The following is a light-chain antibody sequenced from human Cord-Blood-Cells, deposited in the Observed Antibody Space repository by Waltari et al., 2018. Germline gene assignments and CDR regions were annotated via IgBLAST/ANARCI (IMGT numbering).Light chain of an antibody. CDR1: NLGDKY. CDR3: QAWDSSTAHVV. V-gene: IGLV3-1*01. J-gene: IGLJ2*01. Sequence: SYELTQPPSVSVSPGPTASITCSGDNLGDKYACWYQQKPGQSPVLVIYQDSKRPSGIPERFSGSNSGNTATLTISGTQAMDEADYYCQAWDSSTAHVVFGGGTKLTVL. CDR2: QDS.